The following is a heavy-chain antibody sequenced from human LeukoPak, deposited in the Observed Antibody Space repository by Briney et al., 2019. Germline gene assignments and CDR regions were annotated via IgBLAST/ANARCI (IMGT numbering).Heavy chain of an antibody. CDR1: GGSFSAYY. CDR3: ARGQRITMTD. CDR2: INHSGST. V-gene: IGHV4-34*01. D-gene: IGHD3-22*01. Sequence: PSETLSPTCAVYGGSFSAYYWSWIRQPPGKGLEWIGEINHSGSTNYNPSLKSRVAISVDTSRNQFSLRLSSVTAADTAVYYCARGQRITMTDWGQGTLVTASS. J-gene: IGHJ4*02.